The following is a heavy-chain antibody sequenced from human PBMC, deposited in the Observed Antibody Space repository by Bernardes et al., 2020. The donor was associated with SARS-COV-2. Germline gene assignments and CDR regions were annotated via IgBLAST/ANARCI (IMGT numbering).Heavy chain of an antibody. Sequence: ASVKVSCKASGYTFTSYYLHWVRQAPGQGLEWMGKINPSGGYTSYAQKFQGRLIMTRDTSTSTVYMELSSLRSEDTAVYYCAREKNNNSCWYYFDYWGQGTLVTGSS. CDR2: INPSGGYT. J-gene: IGHJ4*02. D-gene: IGHD6-19*01. CDR3: AREKNNNSCWYYFDY. CDR1: GYTFTSYY. V-gene: IGHV1-46*01.